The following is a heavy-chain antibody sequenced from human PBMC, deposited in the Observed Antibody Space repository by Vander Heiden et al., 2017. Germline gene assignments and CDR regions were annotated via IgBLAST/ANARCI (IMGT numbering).Heavy chain of an antibody. CDR1: GFTFSYHY. D-gene: IGHD6-19*01. Sequence: EVQLVESGGGLVQPGGSLRLSCAASGFTFSYHYMDWVRQVPGKGLEWVGRTRNKANSYTTEYAASVKGRFTISRDDSKNSLYLQMNSLKTEDTAVYYCARGQYGFSGWYVDYWGQGTLVTVSS. V-gene: IGHV3-72*01. CDR2: TRNKANSYTT. CDR3: ARGQYGFSGWYVDY. J-gene: IGHJ4*02.